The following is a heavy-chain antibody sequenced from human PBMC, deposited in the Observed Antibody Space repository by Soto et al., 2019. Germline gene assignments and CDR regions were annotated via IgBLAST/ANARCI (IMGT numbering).Heavy chain of an antibody. CDR1: GYSFTSYW. V-gene: IGHV5-51*01. Sequence: PGESLKISCKGSGYSFTSYWIGWVRQMPGKGLEWMGIIYPGDSDTRYSPSFQGQVTISADKSISTAYLQWSSLKASDTAMYYCARGPSYSGYDSYYYYYYGMDVWGQGTTVTVSS. CDR3: ARGPSYSGYDSYYYYYYGMDV. CDR2: IYPGDSDT. D-gene: IGHD5-12*01. J-gene: IGHJ6*02.